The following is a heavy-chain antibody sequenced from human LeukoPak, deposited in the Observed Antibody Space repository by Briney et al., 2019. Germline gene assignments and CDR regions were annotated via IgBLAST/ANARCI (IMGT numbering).Heavy chain of an antibody. J-gene: IGHJ4*02. CDR2: IYYSGST. Sequence: SSETLSLTCTVSGGSISSSSYYWGWIRQPPGKGLEWIGSIYYSGSTYYNPSLKSRVTISVDTSKNQFSLKLSSVTAADTAVYYCAGGMSWWPWDYWGQGTLVTVSS. V-gene: IGHV4-39*07. CDR3: AGGMSWWPWDY. CDR1: GGSISSSSYY. D-gene: IGHD2-15*01.